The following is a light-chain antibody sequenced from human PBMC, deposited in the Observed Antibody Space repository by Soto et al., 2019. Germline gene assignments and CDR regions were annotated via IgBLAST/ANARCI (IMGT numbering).Light chain of an antibody. V-gene: IGLV2-23*01. CDR1: SSDVGSYNL. Sequence: HSALTQPASVSGSPGQSITISCTGTSSDVGSYNLVSWYQQHPGKAPKLMIYEGSQRPSGVSNRFSGSKSGNTASLTISGLQAEDEADYYCCSYAGSRVFGGGTQLTVL. CDR2: EGS. CDR3: CSYAGSRV. J-gene: IGLJ3*02.